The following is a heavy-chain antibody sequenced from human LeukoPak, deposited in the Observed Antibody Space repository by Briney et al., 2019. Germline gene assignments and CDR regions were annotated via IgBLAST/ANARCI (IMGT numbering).Heavy chain of an antibody. Sequence: ASVKVSCKASGYTFTSYDINWVRQTTGHGLEWMGWMSPNSGNAAYAQNFQGRVTMTRSTSISTAYMELSSLRSEDTAVYYCAVSCTSCQKTPNYFDPWGQGTLVTVSS. CDR1: GYTFTSYD. D-gene: IGHD2-2*01. V-gene: IGHV1-8*01. CDR2: MSPNSGNA. J-gene: IGHJ5*02. CDR3: AVSCTSCQKTPNYFDP.